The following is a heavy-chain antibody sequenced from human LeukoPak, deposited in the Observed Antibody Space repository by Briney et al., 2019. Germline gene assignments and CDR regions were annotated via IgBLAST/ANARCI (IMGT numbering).Heavy chain of an antibody. J-gene: IGHJ4*02. D-gene: IGHD6-6*01. CDR1: GGSISSYY. CDR3: ARRIAARAFDY. V-gene: IGHV4-59*01. Sequence: NPSETLSLTCTVSGGSISSYYWSWIRQPPGKGLEWIGYIYYSGSNNYNPSLKSRVTISVDTSKNQFSLKLSSVTAADTAVYYCARRIAARAFDYWGQGTLVTISS. CDR2: IYYSGSN.